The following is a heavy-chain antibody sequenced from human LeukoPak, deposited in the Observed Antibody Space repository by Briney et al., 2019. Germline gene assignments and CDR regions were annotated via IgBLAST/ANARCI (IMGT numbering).Heavy chain of an antibody. CDR3: ARVGATVRLGYFDY. CDR2: ISSSSSYI. Sequence: GGSLRLSCAASGFTFSIYSINWVRQAPGKGLESVSSISSSSSYIYYADSVKGRFTISRDNAKNSLYLQMNSLRAEDTAVYYCARVGATVRLGYFDYWGQGTLVTVSS. V-gene: IGHV3-21*01. CDR1: GFTFSIYS. J-gene: IGHJ4*02. D-gene: IGHD7-27*01.